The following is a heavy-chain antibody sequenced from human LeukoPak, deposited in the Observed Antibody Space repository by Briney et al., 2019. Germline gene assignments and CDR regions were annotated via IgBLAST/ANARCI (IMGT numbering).Heavy chain of an antibody. CDR2: ISGSGGST. CDR3: AREGPRGNSQFDY. V-gene: IGHV3-23*01. J-gene: IGHJ4*02. CDR1: GFTFDDYA. D-gene: IGHD2/OR15-2a*01. Sequence: AGGSLRLSCAASGFTFDDYAMSWVRQAPGKGLEWVSAISGSGGSTYYADSVKGRFTISRDNSKNTLYLQMNSLRAEDTAVYYCAREGPRGNSQFDYWGQGTLVTVSS.